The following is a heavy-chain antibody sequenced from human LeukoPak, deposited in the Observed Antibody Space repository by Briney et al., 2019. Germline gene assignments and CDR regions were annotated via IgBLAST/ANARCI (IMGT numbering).Heavy chain of an antibody. CDR1: GFTVSSNY. J-gene: IGHJ4*02. V-gene: IGHV3-53*01. Sequence: PGGSLRLSCAASGFTVSSNYMSWVRQAPGKGLEWVSVIYSGGSTYYADSVKGRFTISRDNSKNSLYLQMNSLRAEDTAVYYCAREENTQLWLYYFDYWGQGTLVTVSS. D-gene: IGHD5-18*01. CDR2: IYSGGST. CDR3: AREENTQLWLYYFDY.